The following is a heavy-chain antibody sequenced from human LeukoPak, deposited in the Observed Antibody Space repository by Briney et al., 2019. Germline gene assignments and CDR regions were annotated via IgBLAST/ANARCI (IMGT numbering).Heavy chain of an antibody. V-gene: IGHV3-48*01. CDR1: GFTFSSYA. CDR3: ARDYYDSSGYRRYYYYYYYMDV. Sequence: GGSLRLSCAASGFTFSSYAMHWVRQAPGKGLEWVSYISSSSSTIYYADSVKGRFTISRDNAKNSLYLQMNSLRAEDTAVYYCARDYYDSSGYRRYYYYYYYMDVWGKGTTVTVSS. CDR2: ISSSSSTI. D-gene: IGHD3-22*01. J-gene: IGHJ6*03.